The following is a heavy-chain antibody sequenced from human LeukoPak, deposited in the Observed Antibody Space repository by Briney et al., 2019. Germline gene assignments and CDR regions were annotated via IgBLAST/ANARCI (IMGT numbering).Heavy chain of an antibody. J-gene: IGHJ3*02. D-gene: IGHD2-8*01. Sequence: PGESLRLSCAASGFSFRNSWMAWVRQALGKGLEWVALTNEDESAKYYVDSVKGRFTISRDNAKNSLFLQMNSLRDEDTAMYYCARGVNRAYDIWGHGTMVTVSS. CDR3: ARGVNRAYDI. V-gene: IGHV3-7*01. CDR1: GFSFRNSW. CDR2: TNEDESAK.